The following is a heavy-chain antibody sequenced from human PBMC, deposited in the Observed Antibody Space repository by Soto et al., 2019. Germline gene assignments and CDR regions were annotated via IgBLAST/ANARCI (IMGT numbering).Heavy chain of an antibody. V-gene: IGHV3-48*03. D-gene: IGHD3-10*01. CDR3: AKRRGFGEADY. CDR2: ISSSGSTI. J-gene: IGHJ4*02. Sequence: GGSLRLSCAASGFTFSSYEMNWVRQAPGKGLEWVSYISSSGSTIYYADSVKGRFTISRDNAKNSLYLQMNSLRAEDTAVYYCAKRRGFGEADYWGQGTLVTVSP. CDR1: GFTFSSYE.